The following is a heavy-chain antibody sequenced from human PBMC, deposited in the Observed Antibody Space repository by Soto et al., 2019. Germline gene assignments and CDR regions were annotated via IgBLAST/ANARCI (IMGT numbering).Heavy chain of an antibody. CDR3: ARLGHLGETFDY. CDR1: GGSISSSSYY. J-gene: IGHJ4*02. V-gene: IGHV4-39*01. CDR2: IYYSGST. Sequence: QLQLQESGPGLVKPSETLSLTCTVSGGSISSSSYYWGWIRQPPGEGLEWIGSIYYSGSTYYNPSLKSRVTISVDTSKNQFSLKLSSVTAADTAVYYCARLGHLGETFDYWGQGTLVTVSS. D-gene: IGHD2-21*01.